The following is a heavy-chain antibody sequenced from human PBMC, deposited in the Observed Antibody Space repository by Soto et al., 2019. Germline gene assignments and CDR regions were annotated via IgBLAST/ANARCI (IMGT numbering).Heavy chain of an antibody. Sequence: QVQLQESGPGLVKPSQTLSLTCTVSGGSISSGDYYWSCIRQPPGKGLEWIGYIYYSGSTYYNPSLKSRVTISVDTSKNQFSLKLSSVTAADTAVYYCARGIYSYGRGAYFDYWGQGTLVTVSS. CDR2: IYYSGST. J-gene: IGHJ4*02. CDR3: ARGIYSYGRGAYFDY. D-gene: IGHD5-18*01. V-gene: IGHV4-30-4*01. CDR1: GGSISSGDYY.